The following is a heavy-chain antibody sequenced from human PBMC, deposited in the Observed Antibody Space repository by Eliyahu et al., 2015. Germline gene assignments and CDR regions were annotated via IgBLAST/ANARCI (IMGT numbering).Heavy chain of an antibody. Sequence: QVTLKESGPVLVKPTETLTLTCTVSGFSXSNARMGVSWIRQPPGKALEWLAHIFSNDEKSYSTSLKSRLTISKDTSKSQVVLTMTNMDPVDTATYYCARSDRGDYGPGGVNYYYYGMDVWGQGTTVTVSS. CDR1: GFSXSNARMG. J-gene: IGHJ6*02. V-gene: IGHV2-26*01. CDR3: ARSDRGDYGPGGVNYYYYGMDV. D-gene: IGHD2-8*02. CDR2: IFSNDEK.